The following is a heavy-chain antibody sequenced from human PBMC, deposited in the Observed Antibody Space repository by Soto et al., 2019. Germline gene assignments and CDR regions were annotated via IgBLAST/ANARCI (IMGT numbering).Heavy chain of an antibody. D-gene: IGHD3-3*01. V-gene: IGHV1-3*01. CDR1: GYTFTSYA. Sequence: QVQLVQSGAEVKKPGASVKVSCKASGYTFTSYAMHWVRQAPGQRLEWMGWINAGNGNTKYSQKFRGSVTMTRNTSASTAYMELGRLRSEDTAVYFCAGDPMLVYDFWSGYSGGMDVWGQGTTVTVSS. CDR2: INAGNGNT. J-gene: IGHJ6*02. CDR3: AGDPMLVYDFWSGYSGGMDV.